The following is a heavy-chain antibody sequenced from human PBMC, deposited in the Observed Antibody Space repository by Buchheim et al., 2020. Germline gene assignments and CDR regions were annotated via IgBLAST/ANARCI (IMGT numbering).Heavy chain of an antibody. V-gene: IGHV3-7*01. CDR2: IKQDGSEK. CDR1: GFTLGSYW. CDR3: ARDSFWSAFDHYFDY. D-gene: IGHD3-3*01. Sequence: EVQLVESGGGLVQPGGSLRLSCAASGFTLGSYWMTWVRQAPGKGLEWVANIKQDGSEKNYVDSVKGRFTISRDNAKNSLYLQMNSLRVEDTAVYFCARDSFWSAFDHYFDYWGQGTL. J-gene: IGHJ4*02.